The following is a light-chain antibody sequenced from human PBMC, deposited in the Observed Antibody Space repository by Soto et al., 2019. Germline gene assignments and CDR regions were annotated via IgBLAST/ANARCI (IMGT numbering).Light chain of an antibody. CDR1: XXXIAGYNY. Sequence: QSALTQPASVSGSPGQSITXSXXXTXXXIAGYNYVSWYQQYPGKAPKLMIYDVSNRPSGVSNRFSGSKSGNTASLTISGLQAEDEADYYCSSYTISNTLVFGSGTKLTVL. V-gene: IGLV2-14*01. J-gene: IGLJ1*01. CDR3: SSYTISNTLV. CDR2: DVS.